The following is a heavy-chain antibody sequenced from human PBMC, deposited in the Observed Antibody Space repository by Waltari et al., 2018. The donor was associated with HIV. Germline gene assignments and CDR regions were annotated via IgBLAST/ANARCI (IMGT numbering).Heavy chain of an antibody. D-gene: IGHD3-3*01. V-gene: IGHV3-30-3*01. CDR3: ARDSGVLGFFECPDY. CDR2: ISSDGSNK. CDR1: GFIFSSYA. J-gene: IGHJ4*02. Sequence: QVQLVESGGGVVQPGRSLRLSCAASGFIFSSYAMHWVRQAPGRVLEWVAVISSDGSNKYYAESVKGRFTISRDNSKNTLYLQMDSLRAEDTAVYYCARDSGVLGFFECPDYWGQGTLVTVSS.